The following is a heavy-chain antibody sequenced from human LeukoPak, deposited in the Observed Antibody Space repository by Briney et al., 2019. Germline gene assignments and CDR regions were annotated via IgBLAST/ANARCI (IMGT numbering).Heavy chain of an antibody. CDR1: GLTFSSYA. CDR3: AKGNWNKLEVFDY. CDR2: ISDSGDNT. Sequence: GVSLRLSCAASGLTFSSYAMSWVRQAPGKGLEWVSVISDSGDNTYYADSVKGRFTISRDNSKNTLYLQMNSLRAEDTAVYYCAKGNWNKLEVFDYWGQGTLVTVSS. D-gene: IGHD1/OR15-1a*01. V-gene: IGHV3-23*01. J-gene: IGHJ4*02.